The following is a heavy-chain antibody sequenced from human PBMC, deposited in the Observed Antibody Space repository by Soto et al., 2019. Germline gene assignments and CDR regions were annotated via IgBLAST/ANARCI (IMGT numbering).Heavy chain of an antibody. CDR3: ARGLKPAAPYYGMDV. V-gene: IGHV1-69*13. CDR1: GGTFSSYA. Sequence: SVKVSCKASGGTFSSYAISWVRQAPGQGLEWMGGIIPIFGTANYAQKFQGRVTITADESTSTAYMELSSLRSEDTAVYYCARGLKPAAPYYGMDVWGQGTTVTVSS. D-gene: IGHD2-2*01. J-gene: IGHJ6*02. CDR2: IIPIFGTA.